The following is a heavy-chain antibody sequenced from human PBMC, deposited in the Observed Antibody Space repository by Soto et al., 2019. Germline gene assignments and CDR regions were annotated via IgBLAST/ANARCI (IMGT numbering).Heavy chain of an antibody. J-gene: IGHJ4*02. V-gene: IGHV3-66*01. CDR2: IYSGGST. D-gene: IGHD6-19*01. CDR1: GFTVSSNY. CDR3: ARTSSGWYFYVF. Sequence: PGGSLRLSCAASGFTVSSNYMSWVRQAPGKGLEWVSVIYSGGSTYYADSVKGRFTISRDNSKNTLYLQMNSLRAEDTAVYYCARTSSGWYFYVFWGQGTLVTVSS.